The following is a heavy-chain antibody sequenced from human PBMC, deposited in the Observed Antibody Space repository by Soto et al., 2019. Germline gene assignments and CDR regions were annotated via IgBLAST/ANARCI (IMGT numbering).Heavy chain of an antibody. CDR2: LIPIFGTA. Sequence: QVQLVQSGAEVKKPGSSVKVSCKASGGTFSSYAISWVRQAPGQGLEWMGGLIPIFGTANYAQKFQGRVTITAGKSTSTAYMELSSLRSEGTAVYYCAGVDYGKKEGDYWGQGTLVTVSS. D-gene: IGHD4-17*01. J-gene: IGHJ4*02. V-gene: IGHV1-69*06. CDR3: AGVDYGKKEGDY. CDR1: GGTFSSYA.